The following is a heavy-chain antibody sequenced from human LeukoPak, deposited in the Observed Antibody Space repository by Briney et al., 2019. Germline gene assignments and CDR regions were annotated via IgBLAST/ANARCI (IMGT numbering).Heavy chain of an antibody. V-gene: IGHV1-69*13. CDR3: ARDRVVAATHGDNWFDP. CDR1: GGTFSSYA. D-gene: IGHD2-15*01. Sequence: ASVKVSCKASGGTFSSYAISWVRQAPGQGREWMGGIIPIFGTANYAQKFQGRVTITADESTSTAYMELSSLSSEDTAVYYCARDRVVAATHGDNWFDPWGQGTLVTVSS. J-gene: IGHJ5*02. CDR2: IIPIFGTA.